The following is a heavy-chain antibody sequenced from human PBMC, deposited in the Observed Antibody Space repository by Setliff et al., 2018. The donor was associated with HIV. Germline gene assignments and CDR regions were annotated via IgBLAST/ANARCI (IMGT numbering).Heavy chain of an antibody. V-gene: IGHV4-34*01. Sequence: SETLSLTCAVYGGSFSGYYWSWIRQPPGKGLEWIGEINRSGSTNYNPSLKSRVTISVDTSKNQFSLKLSSVTAADTAVYYCARGGNDYGDYNLLRYYHYYYMDVWGKGTTVTVSS. D-gene: IGHD4-17*01. CDR3: ARGGNDYGDYNLLRYYHYYYMDV. CDR1: GGSFSGYY. J-gene: IGHJ6*03. CDR2: INRSGST.